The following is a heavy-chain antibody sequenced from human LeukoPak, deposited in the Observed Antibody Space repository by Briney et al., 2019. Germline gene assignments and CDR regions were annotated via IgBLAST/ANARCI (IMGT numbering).Heavy chain of an antibody. CDR3: ARLRQFDSSGYYSGYFDY. Sequence: GESLKISCKGSGYSLTSYWIGWVRQMPGKGLEWMGIIYPGDSDTRYSPSFQGQVTISADKSISTAYLQWSSLKASDTAMYYCARLRQFDSSGYYSGYFDYWGQGTLVTVSS. D-gene: IGHD3-22*01. CDR1: GYSLTSYW. CDR2: IYPGDSDT. V-gene: IGHV5-51*01. J-gene: IGHJ4*02.